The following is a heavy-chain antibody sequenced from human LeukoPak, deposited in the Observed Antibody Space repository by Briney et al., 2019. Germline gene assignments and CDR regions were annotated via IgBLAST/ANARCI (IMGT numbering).Heavy chain of an antibody. D-gene: IGHD6-19*01. Sequence: GESLQISSQGSGYSFTDYWIGWVRRMPGKGLEWMGIIYPGDSHTRYGPSFQGQVTISADKSISTAYLQWRSLKASDTAMYYCARHNGKARYSSWYENAMDAWGQGTTVTVSS. V-gene: IGHV5-51*01. CDR3: ARHNGKARYSSWYENAMDA. CDR2: IYPGDSHT. CDR1: GYSFTDYW. J-gene: IGHJ6*02.